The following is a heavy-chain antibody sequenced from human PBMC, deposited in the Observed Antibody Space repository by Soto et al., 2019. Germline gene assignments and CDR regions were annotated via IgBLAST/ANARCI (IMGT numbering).Heavy chain of an antibody. CDR1: GGTFSSYA. Sequence: QVQLVQSGAEVKKPGSSVKVSCKASGGTFSSYAISWVRQAPGQGLEWMGGIIPIFGTANYAQKFQGRVTITADESTSRAYMELSSLRSEDTAVYYCARGEGEMATTRDYYYGMDVWGQGTTVTVSS. D-gene: IGHD3-16*01. CDR3: ARGEGEMATTRDYYYGMDV. CDR2: IIPIFGTA. V-gene: IGHV1-69*01. J-gene: IGHJ6*02.